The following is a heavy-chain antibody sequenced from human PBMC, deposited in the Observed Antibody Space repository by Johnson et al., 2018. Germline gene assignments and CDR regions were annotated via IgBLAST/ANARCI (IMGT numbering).Heavy chain of an antibody. V-gene: IGHV1-8*01. J-gene: IGHJ3*02. CDR1: GSTLTSYD. CDR2: MNPNSGNP. CDR3: ARDEAFDS. Sequence: QVQLVQSGAEVKEPGASVKVSCKPSGSTLTSYDINWVRQATGQGLAWMGWMNPNSGNPGYAQKFQGRDTMTTNASISTAYMELSSLRSDGTAGYYCARDEAFDSWGQGTMVTVS.